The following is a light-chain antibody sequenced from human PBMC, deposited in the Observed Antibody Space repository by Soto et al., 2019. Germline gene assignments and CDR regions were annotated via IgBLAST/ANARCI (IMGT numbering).Light chain of an antibody. Sequence: DIQMTQSPSSLSASVGDRVTITCRASQSISRYLNWYQQKPGKAPKLLIYSASSLQSGVPSRFIGIESGTDFTLTISRLQTEDFATYYCHQSYRTLSFTFSPGPTVDIK. CDR2: SAS. CDR1: QSISRY. CDR3: HQSYRTLSFT. J-gene: IGKJ3*01. V-gene: IGKV1-39*01.